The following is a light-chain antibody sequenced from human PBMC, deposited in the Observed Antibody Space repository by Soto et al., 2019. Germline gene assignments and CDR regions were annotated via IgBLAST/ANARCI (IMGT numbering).Light chain of an antibody. CDR1: QIVSSTY. CDR3: QQYDVTPPNT. CDR2: GAS. V-gene: IGKV3-20*01. J-gene: IGKJ4*01. Sequence: EIVLTQSPGTLSLSPGERATLSCRASQIVSSTYLAWFHQKAGQAPSLLIYGASTRATGIPDRFSGSGCGTDFSLTISGLEPEDFALYYCQQYDVTPPNTFGGGTKVEV.